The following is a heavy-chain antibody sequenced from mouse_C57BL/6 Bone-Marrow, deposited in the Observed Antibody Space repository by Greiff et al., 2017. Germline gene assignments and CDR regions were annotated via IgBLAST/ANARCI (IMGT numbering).Heavy chain of an antibody. Sequence: QVQLQQPGAELVQPGASVKLSCKASGYTFTSYWMHWVKQRPGKGLEWIGMIHPNSGSTNSNEKFQSKATLTVDKSASTAYIQLISLTSEDSAVYYCARFWLLRDYWGQGTTLTVSS. CDR3: ARFWLLRDY. D-gene: IGHD2-3*01. CDR2: IHPNSGST. J-gene: IGHJ2*01. V-gene: IGHV1-64*01. CDR1: GYTFTSYW.